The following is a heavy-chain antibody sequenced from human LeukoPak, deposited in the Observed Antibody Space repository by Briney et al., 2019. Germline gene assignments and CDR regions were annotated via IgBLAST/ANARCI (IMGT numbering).Heavy chain of an antibody. V-gene: IGHV3-53*05. Sequence: GGSLRLSCAASGFSVSSNYISWVRQAPGKGLEWVSVVYSGGSTQYADSVKGLFVISRDNSKNTLYLQMNSLRAEDTAVYYCAKDRVVGATFQFDYWGQGTLVTVSS. CDR3: AKDRVVGATFQFDY. CDR1: GFSVSSNY. D-gene: IGHD1-26*01. CDR2: VYSGGST. J-gene: IGHJ4*02.